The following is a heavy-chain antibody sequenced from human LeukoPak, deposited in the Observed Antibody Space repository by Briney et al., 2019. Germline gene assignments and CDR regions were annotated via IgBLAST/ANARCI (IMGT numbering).Heavy chain of an antibody. CDR3: ARRVAITTEAYFDY. V-gene: IGHV4-4*09. D-gene: IGHD5-12*01. CDR2: IYASGIT. J-gene: IGHJ4*02. CDR1: GGSISSYY. Sequence: SETLSLTCTVSGGSISSYYWSWIRQPPGKGLEWIGFIYASGITNYNPSLKSRVTISVDRSKNQFSLILTSVTAADTALYYCARRVAITTEAYFDYWGQGTLVTVSS.